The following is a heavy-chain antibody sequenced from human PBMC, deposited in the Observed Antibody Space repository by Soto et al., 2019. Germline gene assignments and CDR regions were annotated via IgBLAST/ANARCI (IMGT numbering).Heavy chain of an antibody. J-gene: IGHJ6*02. CDR1: GYTFTSYY. Sequence: GASVKVSCKASGYTFTSYYIHWVRQAAGQGLEWMGIINPRGGITTYAQKFQGRLTMTGDTSTSTVYMELSSLTSEDTAMYHCASSPAYGSSWYGIPPDLSHGMDVWGQGTTVTVSS. CDR2: INPRGGIT. CDR3: ASSPAYGSSWYGIPPDLSHGMDV. D-gene: IGHD6-13*01. V-gene: IGHV1-46*01.